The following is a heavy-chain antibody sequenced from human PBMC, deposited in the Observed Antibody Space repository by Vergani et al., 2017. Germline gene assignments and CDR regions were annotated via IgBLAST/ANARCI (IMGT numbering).Heavy chain of an antibody. CDR2: IIPIVDIA. J-gene: IGHJ6*02. CDR3: ARDPRGYGGDPEDYFYGMDV. Sequence: QVQLVQSGAEVKKPGSSVKVSCKASGGTFSSYTISWVRQAPGQGLEWMGRIIPIVDIANYAQKFQGRVTITADTSTSTAYMELTSLRSQDTAVYYCARDPRGYGGDPEDYFYGMDVWGQGTTVTVSS. CDR1: GGTFSSYT. D-gene: IGHD2-21*02. V-gene: IGHV1-69*08.